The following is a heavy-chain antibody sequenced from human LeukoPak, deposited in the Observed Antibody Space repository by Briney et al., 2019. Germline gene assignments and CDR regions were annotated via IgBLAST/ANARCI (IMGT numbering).Heavy chain of an antibody. CDR1: GYTFTSYG. Sequence: ASVTVSFKASGYTFTSYGISWARQAPGQGLEWMGWISAYNGNTNYAQKLQGRVTMTTDTSTSTAYMELRSLRSDDTAVYYCARETYSSSWYRGLTNYYYGMDVWGQGTTVTVSS. V-gene: IGHV1-18*01. CDR3: ARETYSSSWYRGLTNYYYGMDV. J-gene: IGHJ6*02. D-gene: IGHD6-13*01. CDR2: ISAYNGNT.